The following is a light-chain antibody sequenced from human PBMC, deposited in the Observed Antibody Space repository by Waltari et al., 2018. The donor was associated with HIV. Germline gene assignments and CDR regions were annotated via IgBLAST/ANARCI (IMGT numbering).Light chain of an antibody. CDR3: LQHNSYPLT. V-gene: IGKV1-17*01. J-gene: IGKJ4*01. CDR1: QGISND. CDR2: KAS. Sequence: DIQMTQSPSSLSASVGARVTITCRATQGISNDLGCYQQKPGKAPKRLIYKASNLQSGVPSRFSGSGSGTEFTLTVSSLQPEDFATYYCLQHNSYPLTFGGGTSVEIK.